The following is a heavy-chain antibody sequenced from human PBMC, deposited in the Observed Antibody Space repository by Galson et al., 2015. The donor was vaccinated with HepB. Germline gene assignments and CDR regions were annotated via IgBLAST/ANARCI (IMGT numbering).Heavy chain of an antibody. CDR3: ATDGGGSSWTGAFAI. Sequence: CAISGDSVSSNSAAWYWIRQSPSRGLEWLGRTYYRSKWYYEYAASVKSRIIISPDTSQSQFFLQLSSVTPEDTAVYYCATDGGGSSWTGAFAIWGQGTMVTVSS. J-gene: IGHJ3*02. CDR2: TYYRSKWYY. D-gene: IGHD6-13*01. V-gene: IGHV6-1*01. CDR1: GDSVSSNSAA.